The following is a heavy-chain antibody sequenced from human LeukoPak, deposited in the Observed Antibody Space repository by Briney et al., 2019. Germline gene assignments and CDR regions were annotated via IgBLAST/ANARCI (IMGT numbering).Heavy chain of an antibody. CDR2: IYTSGST. Sequence: SETLSLTCIVSGGSIRIDYWSWIRQPAGKGLEWIGRIYTSGSTNYNPSLKSRVTMSVDTSKNQFSLKLSSVTAADTAVYYCARGYYYDSSVYFDYWGQGTLVPVSS. J-gene: IGHJ4*02. D-gene: IGHD3-22*01. CDR3: ARGYYYDSSVYFDY. CDR1: GGSIRIDY. V-gene: IGHV4-4*07.